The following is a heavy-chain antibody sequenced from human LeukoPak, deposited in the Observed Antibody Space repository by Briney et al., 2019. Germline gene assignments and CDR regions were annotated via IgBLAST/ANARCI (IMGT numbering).Heavy chain of an antibody. V-gene: IGHV1-8*03. D-gene: IGHD6-13*01. Sequence: ASVKVSCKASGYIFTSYDINWVRQAAGQGLEWMGWMKPNGGNTGFAQRFQGRLTITRNTSIGTAYMELSSLRSEDAAVYFCARGSSNWYHFDYWGQGTLVTVSS. CDR1: GYIFTSYD. CDR3: ARGSSNWYHFDY. CDR2: MKPNGGNT. J-gene: IGHJ4*02.